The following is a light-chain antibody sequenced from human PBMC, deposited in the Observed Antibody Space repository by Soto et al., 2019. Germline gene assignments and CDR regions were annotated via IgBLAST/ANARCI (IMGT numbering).Light chain of an antibody. CDR3: QQYGDGNSPRYS. J-gene: IGKJ2*03. Sequence: EIVLTQSPGTLSLSPGERVTLSCRASQSVNSNYLAWYQQKPGQAPRLLIYGTSSRATDIPDRSSGSGSGTDFTLTISRLEPEDFAVYYCQQYGDGNSPRYSFGQGTKLEIK. CDR1: QSVNSNY. V-gene: IGKV3-20*01. CDR2: GTS.